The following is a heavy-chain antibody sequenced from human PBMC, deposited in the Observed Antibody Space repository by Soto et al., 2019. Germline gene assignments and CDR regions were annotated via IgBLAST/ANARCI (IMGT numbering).Heavy chain of an antibody. V-gene: IGHV3-30*04. J-gene: IGHJ4*02. D-gene: IGHD3-10*01. Sequence: QVHLAESGGGVVQPGRSLRLSCAASGFTFSNYPMNWVRQAPGKGLEWVAVISYDGNTKHYADSVKGRCTISRDNPRNTLYLQMNTLRVEDTAVYYCARDSPLVRGVGFDYWGPGTLVTVSS. CDR1: GFTFSNYP. CDR2: ISYDGNTK. CDR3: ARDSPLVRGVGFDY.